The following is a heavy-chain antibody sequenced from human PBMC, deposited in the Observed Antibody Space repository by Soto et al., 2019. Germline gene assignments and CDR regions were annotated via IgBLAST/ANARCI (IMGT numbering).Heavy chain of an antibody. CDR1: GGTLSSYA. CDR2: IIPIFGTA. J-gene: IGHJ6*02. Sequence: SVKVSCKASGGTLSSYAISWVRQAPGQGLEWMGGIIPIFGTANYAQKFQGRVTITADESTSTAYMELSSLRSEDTAVYYCADAVADYYYGMDVWGQGTTVTVSS. D-gene: IGHD6-19*01. V-gene: IGHV1-69*13. CDR3: ADAVADYYYGMDV.